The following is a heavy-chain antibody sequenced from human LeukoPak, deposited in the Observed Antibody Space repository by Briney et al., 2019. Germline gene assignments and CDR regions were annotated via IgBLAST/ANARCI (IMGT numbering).Heavy chain of an antibody. CDR3: ARSEGYFDSNSYGMDV. J-gene: IGHJ6*02. V-gene: IGHV1-2*02. Sequence: ASVKVSCKASGYTFTGYYMHWVRQAPGQGLEWMGWINPNSGGTNYAQKFQGRVTMTRDTSISTAYMELSRLRSDDTAVYYCARSEGYFDSNSYGMDVWGQGTTVTVSS. D-gene: IGHD3-9*01. CDR2: INPNSGGT. CDR1: GYTFTGYY.